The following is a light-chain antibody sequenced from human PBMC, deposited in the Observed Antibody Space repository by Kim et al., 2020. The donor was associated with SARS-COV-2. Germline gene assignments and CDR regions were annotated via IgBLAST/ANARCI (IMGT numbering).Light chain of an antibody. J-gene: IGLJ3*02. CDR1: VLAKKY. Sequence: VSPGQTATITCSGDVLAKKYARWFQQKPGQAPVLVIYKDTERPSGIPERFSGSSSGTTVTLTISGAQVEDEADYYCFSAADNNLGVFGGGTQLTVL. V-gene: IGLV3-27*01. CDR3: FSAADNNLGV. CDR2: KDT.